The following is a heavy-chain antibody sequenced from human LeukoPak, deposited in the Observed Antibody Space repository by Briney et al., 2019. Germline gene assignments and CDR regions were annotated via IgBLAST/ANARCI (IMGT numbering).Heavy chain of an antibody. CDR2: MNPNSGGT. CDR1: GYTFTGSY. V-gene: IGHV1-2*02. J-gene: IGHJ6*02. Sequence: ASVKVSCKASGYTFTGSYMHWVRQAPGQGLERMGWMNPNSGGTNYAQKFQGRVTMTRDTSISTAYMELSRLRSDDTAVYYCARDGIGHLVSYYYYGMDVWGQGTTVTVSS. CDR3: ARDGIGHLVSYYYYGMDV. D-gene: IGHD1-26*01.